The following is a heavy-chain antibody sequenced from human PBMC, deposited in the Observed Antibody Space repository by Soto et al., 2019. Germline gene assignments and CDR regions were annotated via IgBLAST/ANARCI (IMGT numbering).Heavy chain of an antibody. V-gene: IGHV4-59*08. CDR1: GGSISSYY. Sequence: SETLSLTCTVSGGSISSYYWSWIRQPPGKGLEWIGYIYYSGSTNYNPSLKSRVTISVDTSKNQFSLKLSSVTAADTAVYYCARGDIPYGGYAGPYFGYWGQGTLVTVSS. D-gene: IGHD5-12*01. J-gene: IGHJ4*02. CDR3: ARGDIPYGGYAGPYFGY. CDR2: IYYSGST.